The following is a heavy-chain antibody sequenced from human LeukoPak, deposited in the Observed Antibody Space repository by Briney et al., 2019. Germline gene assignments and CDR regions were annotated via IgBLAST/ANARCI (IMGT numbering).Heavy chain of an antibody. Sequence: GGSLRLSCAASGFTFSSYAMSWVRQAPGKGLEWVSAISGSGGSTYYADSVKGRFTISRDNSKNTQYLQMNSMRAEDTAVYYWSKEVRAAAGIDSIDYWGQGTLVTVSS. CDR2: ISGSGGST. V-gene: IGHV3-23*01. D-gene: IGHD6-13*01. CDR3: SKEVRAAAGIDSIDY. J-gene: IGHJ4*02. CDR1: GFTFSSYA.